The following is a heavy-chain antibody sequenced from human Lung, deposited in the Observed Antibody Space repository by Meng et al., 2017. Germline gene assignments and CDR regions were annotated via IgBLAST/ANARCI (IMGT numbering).Heavy chain of an antibody. V-gene: IGHV4-34*01. CDR2: INHSGST. D-gene: IGHD4-11*01. CDR3: ARGPTTMAHDFDY. J-gene: IGHJ4*02. Sequence: QGPVQQWGAGLLKPSETLPLTCVVSGGSFSDYYWSWIRQPPGKGLEWIGEINHSGSTNYNPSLESRATISVDTSQNNLSLKLSSVTAADSAVYYCARGPTTMAHDFDYWGQGTLVTVSS. CDR1: GGSFSDYY.